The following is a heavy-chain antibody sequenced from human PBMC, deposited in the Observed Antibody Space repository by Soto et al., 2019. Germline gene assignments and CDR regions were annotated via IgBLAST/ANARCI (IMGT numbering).Heavy chain of an antibody. J-gene: IGHJ4*02. Sequence: ASVKVSCKASGDTFSTYTITWMRQAPGQGLEWMGWISAYNGNTKYAQKFQGRVTITADESTSTAYMELRSLRSDDTAVYYCARDSPPVDYCGQGTLVTVSS. CDR1: GDTFSTYT. V-gene: IGHV1-18*01. CDR3: ARDSPPVDY. CDR2: ISAYNGNT.